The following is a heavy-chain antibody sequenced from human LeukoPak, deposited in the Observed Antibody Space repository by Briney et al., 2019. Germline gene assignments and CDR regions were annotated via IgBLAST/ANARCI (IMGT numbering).Heavy chain of an antibody. CDR1: GDSITTNSYW. J-gene: IGHJ5*02. Sequence: SETLSLTCSISGDSITTNSYWWGWIRQSPGKGLEWIGSIYSSGNSYYNPSLKTRATISPDTSKNQYSLRLNSVTAADTAIYYCAGRGIWDLQIGNWFDPWGQGILVIVSS. V-gene: IGHV4-39*01. CDR2: IYSSGNS. CDR3: AGRGIWDLQIGNWFDP. D-gene: IGHD3-16*01.